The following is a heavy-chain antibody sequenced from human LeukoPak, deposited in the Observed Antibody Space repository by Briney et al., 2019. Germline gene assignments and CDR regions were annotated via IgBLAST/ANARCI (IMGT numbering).Heavy chain of an antibody. CDR1: GGSFSGYY. J-gene: IGHJ4*02. CDR2: INHSGST. V-gene: IGHV4-34*01. D-gene: IGHD3-22*01. CDR3: ARADDSSGYDLDY. Sequence: SETLSLTCAVYGGSFSGYYWSWIRQPPGKGLEWIGEINHSGSTNYNPSVKSRVTISVDTSKNQFSLKLSSVTAADTAVYYCARADDSSGYDLDYWGQGTLVTVSS.